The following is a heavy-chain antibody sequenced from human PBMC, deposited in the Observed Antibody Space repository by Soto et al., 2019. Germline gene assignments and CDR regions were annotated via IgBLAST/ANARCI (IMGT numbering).Heavy chain of an antibody. V-gene: IGHV4-30-4*01. J-gene: IGHJ4*02. Sequence: QVRLQESGPRLVKPSQTLSLTCSVSGASIRDGDYYWSWLRQPPGKGPEWIGIIDYTGGTHYNPTLTGPVSMSVDTSANQFSLKVNFVTAADSAVYYCARVGYGDYGRGYYFDFWGPGIVVTVSS. CDR2: IDYTGGT. CDR3: ARVGYGDYGRGYYFDF. CDR1: GASIRDGDYY. D-gene: IGHD4-17*01.